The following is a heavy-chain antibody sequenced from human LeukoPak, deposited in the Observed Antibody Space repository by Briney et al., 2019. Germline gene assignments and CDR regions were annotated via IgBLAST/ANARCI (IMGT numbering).Heavy chain of an antibody. CDR2: ISYDGSNK. CDR3: ARIEYSSGWGYYYYGMDV. Sequence: GGSLRPSCAASGFTFSSYGMHWVRQAPGKGLEWVAVISYDGSNKYYADSVKGRFTISRDNSKNTLYLQMNSLRAEDTAVYYCARIEYSSGWGYYYYGMDVWGQGTTVTVSS. V-gene: IGHV3-30*03. J-gene: IGHJ6*02. CDR1: GFTFSSYG. D-gene: IGHD6-19*01.